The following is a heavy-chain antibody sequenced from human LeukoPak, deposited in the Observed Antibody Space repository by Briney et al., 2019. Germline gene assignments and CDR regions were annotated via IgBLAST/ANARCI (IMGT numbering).Heavy chain of an antibody. CDR3: AKGRYYGSGSYYKVNWFDP. CDR1: GFTFSSYA. Sequence: GGSLRLSCAASGFTFSSYAMSWVRQAPGKGLEWVSAISGSGGSTYYADSVKGRFTISRDNSKNTLYLQMNSLRAEDTAVYYCAKGRYYGSGSYYKVNWFDPWGQGTLVTVSS. J-gene: IGHJ5*02. D-gene: IGHD3-10*01. V-gene: IGHV3-23*01. CDR2: ISGSGGST.